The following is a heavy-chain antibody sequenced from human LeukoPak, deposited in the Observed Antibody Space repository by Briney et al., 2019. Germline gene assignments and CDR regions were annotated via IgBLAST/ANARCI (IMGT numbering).Heavy chain of an antibody. CDR2: MSYDGNNA. CDR3: ARGGNGWSLNNYFDS. V-gene: IGHV3-30-3*01. Sequence: GRSLRLSCAASGFTFNTYHIHWVRQAPGKGLEWVAVMSYDGNNAYYADSVKGRFTVSRDNSQNTLYLQMYSLRIEDTAVYHCARGGNGWSLNNYFDSWGQGTLVTVSS. D-gene: IGHD6-19*01. CDR1: GFTFNTYH. J-gene: IGHJ4*02.